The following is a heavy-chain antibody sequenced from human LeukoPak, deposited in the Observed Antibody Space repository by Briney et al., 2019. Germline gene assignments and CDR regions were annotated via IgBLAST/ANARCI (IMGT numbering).Heavy chain of an antibody. CDR2: MNPNSGST. V-gene: IGHV1-8*01. CDR3: ARGRLAYDFWSGYYWGDNSLLNWFDP. J-gene: IGHJ5*02. Sequence: GASVKVSCKASGYTFTSYDINWVRQATGQGLEWMGWMNPNSGSTGYAQKFQGRVTMTRNTSISTAYMELSSLRSEDTAVYYCARGRLAYDFWSGYYWGDNSLLNWFDPWGQGTLVTVSS. CDR1: GYTFTSYD. D-gene: IGHD3-3*01.